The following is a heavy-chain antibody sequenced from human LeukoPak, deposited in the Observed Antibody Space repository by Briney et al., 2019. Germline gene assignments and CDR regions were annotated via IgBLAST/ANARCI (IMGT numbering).Heavy chain of an antibody. J-gene: IGHJ4*02. V-gene: IGHV3-7*01. CDR1: GFSFSSYW. CDR3: ARRAPSHDFDD. CDR2: IKQDESER. Sequence: GGSLRLSCEGSGFSFSSYWMTWVRQSPGKGPEWVANIKQDESERYTVDSVKGRFTISRDNAKNSLYLQMNSLRVEDTALYYCARRAPSHDFDDWGQGTLVTVSS.